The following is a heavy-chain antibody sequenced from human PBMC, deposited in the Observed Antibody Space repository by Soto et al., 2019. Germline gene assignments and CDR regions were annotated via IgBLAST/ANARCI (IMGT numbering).Heavy chain of an antibody. D-gene: IGHD2-15*01. CDR1: GGSFSGYY. Sequence: SGTLSLTCAVYGGSFSGYYWSWIRQPPGKGLEWIGEINHSGSTNYDPSLKSRVTISVDTSKNQFSLKLSSVTAADTAVYYCARALGRNIVVVVAAPSWFDPWGQGTLVTVSS. CDR3: ARALGRNIVVVVAAPSWFDP. CDR2: INHSGST. V-gene: IGHV4-34*01. J-gene: IGHJ5*02.